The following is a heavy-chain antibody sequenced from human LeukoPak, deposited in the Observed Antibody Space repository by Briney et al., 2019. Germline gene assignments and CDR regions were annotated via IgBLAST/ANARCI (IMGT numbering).Heavy chain of an antibody. J-gene: IGHJ4*02. D-gene: IGHD3-3*01. V-gene: IGHV3-23*01. CDR2: ISVNGGRT. CDR1: GFTFSSYG. CDR3: ARDSRFYYIDY. Sequence: PGGSLRLSCAASGFTFSSYGMSWVRQTPGKGLEWVSGISVNGGRTYYADSLKGRFTLSRDSSKNTLYLQVNSLRAEDTAVYYCARDSRFYYIDYWGQGTLVTVSS.